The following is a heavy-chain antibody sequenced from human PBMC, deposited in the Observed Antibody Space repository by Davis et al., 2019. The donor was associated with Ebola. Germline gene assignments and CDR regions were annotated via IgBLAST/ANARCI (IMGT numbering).Heavy chain of an antibody. CDR3: ARAYSSSSRGYYYYGMDV. V-gene: IGHV3-66*01. D-gene: IGHD6-6*01. Sequence: GGSLRLSCAASGIIVSDNYMNWVRQAPGKGMEWVASIYSDGSAHYRDSVKGRFTVSRDNSKNTVFLQMNSLRAEDTAVYYCARAYSSSSRGYYYYGMDVWGQGTTVTVSS. CDR1: GIIVSDNY. CDR2: IYSDGSA. J-gene: IGHJ6*02.